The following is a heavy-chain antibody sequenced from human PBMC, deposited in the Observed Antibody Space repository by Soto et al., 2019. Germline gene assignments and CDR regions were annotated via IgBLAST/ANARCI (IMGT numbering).Heavy chain of an antibody. J-gene: IGHJ4*02. D-gene: IGHD3-10*02. Sequence: SVKVSCKASGFTFTSSAVQWVRQARGQGLEWIGWIVVGSGNTDYAQKFQERVTISRDMSTSTAYMELSSLRSEDTAVYYCARSACSGMPYYFDYWGQGTLVTVSS. CDR2: IVVGSGNT. CDR1: GFTFTSSA. CDR3: ARSACSGMPYYFDY. V-gene: IGHV1-58*01.